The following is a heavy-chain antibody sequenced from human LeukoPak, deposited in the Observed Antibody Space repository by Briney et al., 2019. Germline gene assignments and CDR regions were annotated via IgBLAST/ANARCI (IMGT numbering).Heavy chain of an antibody. V-gene: IGHV4-59*01. CDR1: GGSISSYY. Sequence: PSETLSLTCTVSGGSISSYYWSWIRQPPGKGLEWIGYIYYSGSTNYNPSLKSRVTISVDTSKNQFSLKLSSVTAADTAVYYCARDSGDSSGYYYYRCSSGFDPWGQGTLVTVSS. D-gene: IGHD3-22*01. CDR2: IYYSGST. CDR3: ARDSGDSSGYYYYRCSSGFDP. J-gene: IGHJ5*02.